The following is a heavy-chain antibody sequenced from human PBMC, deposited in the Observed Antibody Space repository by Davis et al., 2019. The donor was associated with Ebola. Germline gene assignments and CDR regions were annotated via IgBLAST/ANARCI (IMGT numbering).Heavy chain of an antibody. Sequence: GGSLRLSCAASGFTFSTYAMGWVRQAPGKGLEWVSDISSGGGAPYYADSVKGRFTISRDNSKNTLYLQMNSLRAEDTAVYYCAKVEMATPGYWGQGTLVTVSS. V-gene: IGHV3-23*01. CDR2: ISSGGGAP. D-gene: IGHD5-24*01. CDR1: GFTFSTYA. CDR3: AKVEMATPGY. J-gene: IGHJ4*02.